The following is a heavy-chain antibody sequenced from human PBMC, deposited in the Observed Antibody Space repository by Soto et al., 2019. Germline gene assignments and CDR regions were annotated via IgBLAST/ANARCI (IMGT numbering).Heavy chain of an antibody. J-gene: IGHJ4*02. V-gene: IGHV3-74*01. CDR1: GFTFSSNW. CDR3: ARDGEGY. D-gene: IGHD2-21*01. CDR2: INTDGSAT. Sequence: EVQLVESGGGLVQPGGSLRLSCAASGFTFSSNWMHWVRQVPGTGLVWVSRINTDGSATSYADSVKGRFTISRDNAKNTLYLQMNSLRVGDTAVYYCARDGEGYWGQGTLVTVSS.